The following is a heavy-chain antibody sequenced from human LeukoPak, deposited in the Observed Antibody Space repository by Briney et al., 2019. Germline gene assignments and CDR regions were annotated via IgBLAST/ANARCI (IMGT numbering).Heavy chain of an antibody. J-gene: IGHJ4*02. CDR3: ARDHALWSNCFDY. V-gene: IGHV1-18*01. Sequence: ASVKVSCKASGYTFSSYSINWVRQAPGQGLEWMGWISTYNGNTNYAQRLQGRVTMTTDTSTSTAYMELRSLTSDDTAVYYCARDHALWSNCFDYWGQGTLVTVSS. CDR1: GYTFSSYS. CDR2: ISTYNGNT. D-gene: IGHD2/OR15-2a*01.